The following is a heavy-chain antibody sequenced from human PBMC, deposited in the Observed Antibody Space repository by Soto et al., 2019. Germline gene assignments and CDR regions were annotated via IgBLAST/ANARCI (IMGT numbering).Heavy chain of an antibody. D-gene: IGHD6-13*01. V-gene: IGHV4-61*01. Sequence: SETLSLTCTVSGGSVSSGSYYWSWIRQPPGKGLEWIGYIYYSGSTNYNPSLKSRVTISVDTSKNQFSLKLSSVTAADTAVYYRARDMGYSSSTGGLWLDPWGQGTLVRVS. J-gene: IGHJ5*02. CDR1: GGSVSSGSYY. CDR3: ARDMGYSSSTGGLWLDP. CDR2: IYYSGST.